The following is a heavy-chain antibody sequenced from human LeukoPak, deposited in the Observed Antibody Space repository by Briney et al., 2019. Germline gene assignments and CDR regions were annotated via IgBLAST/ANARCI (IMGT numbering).Heavy chain of an antibody. CDR2: ISYDGSNK. D-gene: IGHD4-23*01. CDR3: ARGPGYGGNSAPFDY. Sequence: GGSLRLSCAASGFTFSRYAMNWVRQAPGKGLEWVAVISYDGSNKYYADSVKGRFTISRDNSKNTLYLQMNSLRAEDTAVYYCARGPGYGGNSAPFDYWGQGTLVTVSS. J-gene: IGHJ4*02. CDR1: GFTFSRYA. V-gene: IGHV3-30*04.